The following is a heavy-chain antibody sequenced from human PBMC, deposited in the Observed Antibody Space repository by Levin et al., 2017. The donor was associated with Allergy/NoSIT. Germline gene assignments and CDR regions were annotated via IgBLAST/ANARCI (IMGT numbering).Heavy chain of an antibody. CDR1: GGSISSYY. J-gene: IGHJ4*02. CDR3: AGNAVAGRGGGYYFDY. D-gene: IGHD6-19*01. CDR2: IYTSGST. Sequence: SETLSLTCTVSGGSISSYYWSWIRQPAGKGLEWIGRIYTSGSTNYNPSLKSRVTMSVDTSKNQFSLKLSSVTAADTAVYYCAGNAVAGRGGGYYFDYWGQGTLVTVSS. V-gene: IGHV4-4*07.